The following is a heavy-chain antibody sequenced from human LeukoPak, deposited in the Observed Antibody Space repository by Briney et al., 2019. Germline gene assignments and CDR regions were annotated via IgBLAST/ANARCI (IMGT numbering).Heavy chain of an antibody. J-gene: IGHJ4*02. CDR2: VDPSGGRT. CDR1: GYTFTSYY. V-gene: IGHV1-46*01. D-gene: IGHD2/OR15-2a*01. Sequence: ASVKVSCKASGYTFTSYYIHWVRQAPGQGLQWMGTVDPSGGRTTYAREFQGRVTLTRDTSTSTVYMELSSLRSEDTAIYYCARVIWYCNRVRCSEYYFAFWGQGTLVTVSS. CDR3: ARVIWYCNRVRCSEYYFAF.